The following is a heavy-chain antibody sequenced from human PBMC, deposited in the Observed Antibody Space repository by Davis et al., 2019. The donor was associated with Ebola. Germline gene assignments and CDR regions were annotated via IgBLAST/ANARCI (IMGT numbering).Heavy chain of an antibody. CDR3: ASDFKYSTSWTNYFDS. Sequence: GRFTISRDNAKNSLFLQMDSLRVEDTALYYCASDFKYSTSWTNYFDSWGQGTQVTVSS. D-gene: IGHD6-13*01. V-gene: IGHV3-11*06. J-gene: IGHJ4*02.